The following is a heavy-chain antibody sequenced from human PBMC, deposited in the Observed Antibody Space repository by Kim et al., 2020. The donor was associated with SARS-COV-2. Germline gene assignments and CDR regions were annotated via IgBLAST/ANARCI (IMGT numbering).Heavy chain of an antibody. V-gene: IGHV1-24*01. CDR2: FDPEDGET. J-gene: IGHJ3*02. D-gene: IGHD2-2*01. CDR3: ATEHKRYCSSTSCYVAFDI. CDR1: GYTLTELS. Sequence: ASVKVSCKVSGYTLTELSMHWVRQAPGKGLEWMGGFDPEDGETIYAQKFQGRVTMTEDTSTDTAYMELSSLRSEDTAVYYCATEHKRYCSSTSCYVAFDIWGQGTMVTVSS.